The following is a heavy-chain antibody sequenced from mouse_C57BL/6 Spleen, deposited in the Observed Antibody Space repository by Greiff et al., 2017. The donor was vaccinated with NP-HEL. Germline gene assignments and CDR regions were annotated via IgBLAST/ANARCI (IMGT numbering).Heavy chain of an antibody. Sequence: QVQLQQSGAELVRPGTSVKMSCKASGYTFTNYWIGWAKQRPGHGLEWIGDIYPGGGYTNYNEKFKGKATLTADKSSSTAYMQFSSLTSEDSAIYYCARYYSNSLDYWGRGTTLTVSS. CDR2: IYPGGGYT. D-gene: IGHD2-5*01. CDR3: ARYYSNSLDY. CDR1: GYTFTNYW. V-gene: IGHV1-63*01. J-gene: IGHJ2*01.